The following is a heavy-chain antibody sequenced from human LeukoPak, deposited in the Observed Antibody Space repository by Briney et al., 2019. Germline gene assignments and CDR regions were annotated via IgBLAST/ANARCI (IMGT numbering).Heavy chain of an antibody. CDR2: IRHSGGTT. CDR1: GLIFTNGA. J-gene: IGHJ4*02. V-gene: IGHV3-23*01. CDR3: ATLRVNTVTLPSDVY. D-gene: IGHD2-21*02. Sequence: GGSLRLSCATSGLIFTNGAMSWVRQGPGKGLEWLSAIRHSGGTTYYADSVEGRFTISSDNSKNTLYLQMHNLRAEDTAVYYCATLRVNTVTLPSDVYWGQGALVTVSS.